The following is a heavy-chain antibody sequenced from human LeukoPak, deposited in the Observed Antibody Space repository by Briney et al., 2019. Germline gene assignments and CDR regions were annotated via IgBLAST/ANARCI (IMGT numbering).Heavy chain of an antibody. Sequence: PSETLSLTCTVSGGSISSYYWSWIRQPPGKGLEWIGETNHSGSTNYNPSLKSRVTISVDTSKNQFSLKLSSVTAADTAVYYCARGEQWLVKAFDYWGQGTLVTVSS. J-gene: IGHJ4*02. CDR3: ARGEQWLVKAFDY. D-gene: IGHD6-19*01. CDR1: GGSISSYY. V-gene: IGHV4-34*01. CDR2: TNHSGST.